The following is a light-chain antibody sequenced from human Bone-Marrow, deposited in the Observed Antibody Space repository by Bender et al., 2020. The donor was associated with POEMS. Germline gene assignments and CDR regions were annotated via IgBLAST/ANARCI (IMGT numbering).Light chain of an antibody. CDR3: QAWDTSTMA. J-gene: IGLJ3*02. V-gene: IGLV1-44*01. CDR2: SDN. Sequence: QSVLTQPPSASGTPGQRVTISCSGSNSNIGTNAVNWYQQFPGPAPKLLIYSDNQRPSGVPDRFYAFKSGTSASLAISGLQSEDEADYYCQAWDTSTMAFGGGTKLTVL. CDR1: NSNIGTNA.